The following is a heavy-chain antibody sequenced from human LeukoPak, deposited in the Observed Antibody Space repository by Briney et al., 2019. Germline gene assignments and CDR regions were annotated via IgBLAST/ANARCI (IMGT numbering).Heavy chain of an antibody. J-gene: IGHJ5*02. V-gene: IGHV4-61*08. CDR1: GGSITSGDDY. CDR2: IYYNGST. Sequence: SETLSLTCTVSGGSITSGDDYWSWIRQPPGKGLEWIGYIYYNGSTNYNPSLKSRVTISVDTSKNQFSLKLSSVTAADTAVYYCARVGGVPAPNWFDPWGQGTLVTVSS. D-gene: IGHD2-2*01. CDR3: ARVGGVPAPNWFDP.